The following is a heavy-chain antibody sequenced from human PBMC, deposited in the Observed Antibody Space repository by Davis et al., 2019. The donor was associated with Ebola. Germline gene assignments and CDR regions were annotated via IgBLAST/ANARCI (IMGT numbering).Heavy chain of an antibody. V-gene: IGHV1-69*13. Sequence: AASVKVSCKASGGTFSSYAISWVRQAPGQGLEWMGGIIPIFGTANYAQKFQGRVTITADESTSTAYMELSSLRSDDTAVYYCARGLDFGDYTDYWGQGTLVTVAS. J-gene: IGHJ4*02. CDR3: ARGLDFGDYTDY. CDR1: GGTFSSYA. CDR2: IIPIFGTA. D-gene: IGHD4-17*01.